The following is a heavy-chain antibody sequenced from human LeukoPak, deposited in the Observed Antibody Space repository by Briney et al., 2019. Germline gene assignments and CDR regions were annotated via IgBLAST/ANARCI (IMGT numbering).Heavy chain of an antibody. J-gene: IGHJ6*02. CDR1: GYTFTSYD. CDR2: ISAYNGNT. CDR3: ARGVRRWELPHYGMDV. Sequence: ASVKVSCKASGYTFTSYDINWVRQATGQGLEWMGWISAYNGNTNYAQKLQGRVTMTTDTSTSTAYMELRSLRSDDTAVYYCARGVRRWELPHYGMDVWGQGTTVTVPS. V-gene: IGHV1-18*01. D-gene: IGHD1-26*01.